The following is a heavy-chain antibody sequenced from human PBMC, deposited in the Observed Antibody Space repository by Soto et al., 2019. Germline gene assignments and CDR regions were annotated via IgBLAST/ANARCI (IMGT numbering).Heavy chain of an antibody. D-gene: IGHD6-13*01. CDR2: IYYSGST. CDR3: ARSGYSSPMVDY. J-gene: IGHJ4*02. Sequence: PSETLSLTCTVSGGSISSYYWSWIRQPPGKGLEWIGYIYYSGSTNYNPPLKSRVTISVDTSKNQFSLKLSSVTAADTAVYYCARSGYSSPMVDYWGQGTLVTVSS. V-gene: IGHV4-59*01. CDR1: GGSISSYY.